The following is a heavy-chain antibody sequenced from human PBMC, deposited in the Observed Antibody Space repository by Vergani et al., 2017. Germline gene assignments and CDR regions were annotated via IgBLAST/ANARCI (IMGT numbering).Heavy chain of an antibody. D-gene: IGHD4-11*01. CDR1: GGSISSSSYY. CDR2: IYYSGST. CDR3: ARHGSTVTIAFDI. V-gene: IGHV4-39*01. Sequence: QLQLQESGPGLVKPSETLSLTCSVSGGSISSSSYYWGWIRQPPGKGLEWIGSIYYSGSTYYNPSLKSRVTISVDTSKNQFSLKLSSVTAADTAVYYCARHGSTVTIAFDIWGQGTMVTVSS. J-gene: IGHJ3*02.